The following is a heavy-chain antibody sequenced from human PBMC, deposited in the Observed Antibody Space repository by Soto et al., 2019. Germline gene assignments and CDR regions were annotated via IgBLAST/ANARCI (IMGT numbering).Heavy chain of an antibody. Sequence: QVQLVQSGAEVRKPGASVKVSCKASGYSFTTYGISWVRQAPGQGLEWMGWISPYNGNTRYAQKAQGRVPMTTDTSTGTAYMELRSLRSDDTAVYYCARDEIVVVPATMDYYIMDVWGQGTTVTVSS. CDR3: ARDEIVVVPATMDYYIMDV. D-gene: IGHD2-2*01. CDR1: GYSFTTYG. V-gene: IGHV1-18*01. CDR2: ISPYNGNT. J-gene: IGHJ6*02.